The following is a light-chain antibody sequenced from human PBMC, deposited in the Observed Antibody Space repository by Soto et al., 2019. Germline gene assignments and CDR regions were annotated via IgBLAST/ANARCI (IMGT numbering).Light chain of an antibody. J-gene: IGLJ3*02. Sequence: QSVLTQSPSASGTPGQRVTISCSGSSSNIGGNTVNWYQQLPGTAPKLLIYSNNQRPSGIPARFSGSKSGTSASLAISGLQSEDEADYYCAAWDDSLNGVVFGGGTKLTVL. CDR2: SNN. CDR3: AAWDDSLNGVV. V-gene: IGLV1-44*01. CDR1: SSNIGGNT.